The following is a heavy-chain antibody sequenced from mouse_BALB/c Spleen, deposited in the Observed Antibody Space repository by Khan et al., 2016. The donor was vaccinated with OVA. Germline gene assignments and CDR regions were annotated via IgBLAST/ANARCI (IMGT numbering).Heavy chain of an antibody. Sequence: EVQLQESGPGLVKPSQSLSLTCSVTGYSITSGYRWNWIRQFPGNKLEWMGYISYDGSNNYNPSLKNRISITRDPSKNHFFLKLSSVPTEDTATYYCARGGAVVPYWYFDVWGAGTTVTVSS. CDR2: ISYDGSN. CDR1: GYSITSGYR. V-gene: IGHV3-6*02. J-gene: IGHJ1*01. CDR3: ARGGAVVPYWYFDV. D-gene: IGHD1-1*01.